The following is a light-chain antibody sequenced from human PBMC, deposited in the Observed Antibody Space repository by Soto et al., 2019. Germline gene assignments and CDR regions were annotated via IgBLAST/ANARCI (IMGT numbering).Light chain of an antibody. J-gene: IGKJ2*01. Sequence: IQMTQSPSSLSASVGDRVTITCRASQGISSYLAWYQQKPGKAPKLLIYAASTLQSGVPSRFSGSGSGTEFTLTISSLQPEDFATYYCQQLNSYPPYTFGQGTKVDIK. CDR2: AAS. CDR1: QGISSY. V-gene: IGKV1-9*01. CDR3: QQLNSYPPYT.